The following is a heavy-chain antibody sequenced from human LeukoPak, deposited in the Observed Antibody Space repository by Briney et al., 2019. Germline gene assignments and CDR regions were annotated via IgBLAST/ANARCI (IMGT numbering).Heavy chain of an antibody. CDR3: ARGDYFSGGSCGLDC. CDR2: IYPGDSDT. J-gene: IGHJ4*02. D-gene: IGHD2-15*01. V-gene: IGHV5-51*01. CDR1: GSSFTNFW. Sequence: GASLKISYKASGSSFTNFWIGGVRPMREKGLECRGVIYPGDSDTRYSPSFQGRVPMSADKSISPAYLQWSSLKASDTAMYYCARGDYFSGGSCGLDCWGQGTLVTVSS.